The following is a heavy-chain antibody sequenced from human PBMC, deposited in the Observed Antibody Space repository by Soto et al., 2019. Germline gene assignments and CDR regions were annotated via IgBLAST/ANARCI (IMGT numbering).Heavy chain of an antibody. CDR1: GGYISSSSYY. Sequence: PSETLSLPCTVSGGYISSSSYYWGWIRQPPGKGLEWIGSIYYSGSTYYNPSLKSRVTISVDTSKNQFSLKLSSVTAADTAVYYCARQRRYGVVPAAMLRGAGWFDPWGQGTLVTVSS. D-gene: IGHD2-2*01. J-gene: IGHJ5*02. CDR2: IYYSGST. V-gene: IGHV4-39*01. CDR3: ARQRRYGVVPAAMLRGAGWFDP.